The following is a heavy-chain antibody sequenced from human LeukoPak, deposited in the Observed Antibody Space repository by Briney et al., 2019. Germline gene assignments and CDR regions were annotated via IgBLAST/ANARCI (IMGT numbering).Heavy chain of an antibody. CDR2: ISSSTSYI. Sequence: KPGGSLRLSCAASGFTFSSYSMNWIRQAPGKGLEWVSSISSSTSYIYYADSVKGRFTISKDNAKNSLYLQMNSLRAEDTAVYYCARAGGSTVSHSDYWGQGTLVTVSS. J-gene: IGHJ4*02. CDR3: ARAGGSTVSHSDY. D-gene: IGHD4-17*01. V-gene: IGHV3-21*01. CDR1: GFTFSSYS.